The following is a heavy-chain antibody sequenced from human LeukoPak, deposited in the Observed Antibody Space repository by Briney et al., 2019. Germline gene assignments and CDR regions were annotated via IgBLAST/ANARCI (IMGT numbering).Heavy chain of an antibody. Sequence: SQTLSLTCTVSGDSISSGSLYWSWIRQPAGKGLEWIGRVHSSGTTNYNPALKSRVTISLDTSKNQFSLKMRSVTAADTAVYYCARDKQWLIQDYHYGMDVWGQGTTVTVSS. J-gene: IGHJ6*02. CDR2: VHSSGTT. V-gene: IGHV4-61*02. D-gene: IGHD6-19*01. CDR3: ARDKQWLIQDYHYGMDV. CDR1: GDSISSGSLY.